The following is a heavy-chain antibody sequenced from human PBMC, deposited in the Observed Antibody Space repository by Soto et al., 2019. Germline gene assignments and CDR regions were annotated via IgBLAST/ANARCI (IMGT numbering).Heavy chain of an antibody. J-gene: IGHJ3*02. CDR2: ISSRSSYI. Sequence: EVQLVESGGGLVKPGGSLRLSCAASGFTFSTYSMNWVRQAPGKGLEWVSSISSRSSYIYYADSVKGRFTISRDNAKNTLYRQMNSLKAEDTAVYYWARDRGGDLKAVDIWGQGTMVTVSS. CDR1: GFTFSTYS. CDR3: ARDRGGDLKAVDI. V-gene: IGHV3-21*01. D-gene: IGHD3-16*01.